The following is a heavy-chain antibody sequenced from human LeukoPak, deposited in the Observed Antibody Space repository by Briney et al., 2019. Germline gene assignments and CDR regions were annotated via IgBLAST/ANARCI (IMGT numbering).Heavy chain of an antibody. J-gene: IGHJ4*02. Sequence: GGSLRLSCAASGFTFSSYWMSWVRQAPGKGLEWVANIKQDGSEKYYVDSVKGRFTISRDNAKNSLYLQLNSLRVEDTALYYCARDERYGSGWYLGDYFDYWGQGTLVTVSS. V-gene: IGHV3-7*01. CDR3: ARDERYGSGWYLGDYFDY. CDR2: IKQDGSEK. D-gene: IGHD6-19*01. CDR1: GFTFSSYW.